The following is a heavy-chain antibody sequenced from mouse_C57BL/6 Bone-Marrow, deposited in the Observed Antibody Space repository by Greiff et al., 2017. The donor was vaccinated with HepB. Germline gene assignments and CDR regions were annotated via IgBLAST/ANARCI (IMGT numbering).Heavy chain of an antibody. D-gene: IGHD5-1*01. CDR2: ISSGGSYT. CDR3: ARHWGVL. CDR1: GFTFSSYG. Sequence: EVQGVESGGDLVKPGGSLKLSCAASGFTFSSYGMSWVRQTPDKRLEWVATISSGGSYTYYPDSVKGRFTISRDNAKNTLYLQMSSLKSEDTAMYYWARHWGVLRGQGPSVTVSS. V-gene: IGHV5-6*01. J-gene: IGHJ4*01.